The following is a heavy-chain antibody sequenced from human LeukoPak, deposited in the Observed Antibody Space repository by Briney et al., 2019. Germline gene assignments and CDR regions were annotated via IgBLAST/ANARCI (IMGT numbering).Heavy chain of an antibody. CDR3: ARGPTYGSGEPIDY. D-gene: IGHD3-10*01. CDR2: IYNNENT. J-gene: IGHJ4*02. V-gene: IGHV4-4*07. Sequence: SETLSLTCTVSGGSINSYYWSWIRQPAGKGLEWIGRIYNNENTNYNPSLKSQVTMSVDTSKNQFSLKLSSVTAADTAVYFCARGPTYGSGEPIDYWGQGTLVTVSS. CDR1: GGSINSYY.